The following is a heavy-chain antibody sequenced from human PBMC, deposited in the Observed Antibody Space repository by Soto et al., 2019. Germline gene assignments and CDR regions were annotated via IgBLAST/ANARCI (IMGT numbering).Heavy chain of an antibody. J-gene: IGHJ3*02. D-gene: IGHD2-2*01. CDR1: GFTFSAYA. CDR2: MNQGGSEI. Sequence: PGGSLRLSCAASGFTFSAYAMSWVRQAPGKGLEWVANMNQGGSEINYVDSVRGRFTISRDSAKNLLYLQMNSLRVEDTAVYHCARDRGYSTFDIWGQGTMVTVSS. CDR3: ARDRGYSTFDI. V-gene: IGHV3-7*01.